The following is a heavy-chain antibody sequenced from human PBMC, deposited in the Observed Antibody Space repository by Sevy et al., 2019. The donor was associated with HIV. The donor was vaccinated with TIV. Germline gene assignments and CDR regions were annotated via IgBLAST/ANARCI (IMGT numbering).Heavy chain of an antibody. Sequence: GGCLRLSCAASGFTFSSYSMNWVRQAPGKGLEWVSSISSSSSYIYYADSVKGRFTISRDNAKNSLYLQMNSLRAEDTAVYYCARVEAYCSGGSCNYYYYYMDVWGKGTTVTVSS. CDR3: ARVEAYCSGGSCNYYYYYMDV. J-gene: IGHJ6*03. CDR1: GFTFSSYS. CDR2: ISSSSSYI. V-gene: IGHV3-21*01. D-gene: IGHD2-15*01.